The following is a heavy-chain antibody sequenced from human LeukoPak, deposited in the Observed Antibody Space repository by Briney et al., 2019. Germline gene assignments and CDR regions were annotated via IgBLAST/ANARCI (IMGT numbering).Heavy chain of an antibody. V-gene: IGHV5-51*01. J-gene: IGHJ3*02. CDR2: IYTGDSDT. CDR3: VRADDYGGNPAAFEI. D-gene: IGHD4-23*01. Sequence: GEPLKISCKGPGYASITYWVAWVRQMHGKGLECMGIIYTGDSDTRYSPSIRGPVTISADKSISTAYLQWSSLKASDTAMYYCVRADDYGGNPAAFEICGQGTMVTVSS. CDR1: GYASITYW.